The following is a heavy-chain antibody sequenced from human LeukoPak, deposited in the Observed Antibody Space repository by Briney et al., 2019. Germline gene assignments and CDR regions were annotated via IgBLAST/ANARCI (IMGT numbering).Heavy chain of an antibody. CDR1: GFTFSNYG. V-gene: IGHV3-30*02. CDR3: ARDGGYYHGGAFDI. J-gene: IGHJ3*02. CDR2: IRYDGSNR. D-gene: IGHD3-22*01. Sequence: GGSLRLSCAASGFTFSNYGMHWVRQAPGKGLEWVAFIRYDGSNRYYADSVRGRFTISRDNSKNTLYLQMNSLRAEDTAVYYCARDGGYYHGGAFDIWGQGTMVTVSS.